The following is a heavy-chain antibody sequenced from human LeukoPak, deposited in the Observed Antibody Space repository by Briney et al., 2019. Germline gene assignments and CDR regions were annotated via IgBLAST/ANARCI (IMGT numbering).Heavy chain of an antibody. D-gene: IGHD3-10*01. CDR1: GGTTSA. Sequence: ASVKVSCKASGGTTSAIGWVRQAPGQGLEWMGIINPSGGSTSYAQKFQGRVTMTRDTSTSTVYMELSSLRSEDTAVYYCARVDMVRGGPDDAFDIWGQGTMVTVSS. J-gene: IGHJ3*02. CDR3: ARVDMVRGGPDDAFDI. V-gene: IGHV1-46*02. CDR2: INPSGGST.